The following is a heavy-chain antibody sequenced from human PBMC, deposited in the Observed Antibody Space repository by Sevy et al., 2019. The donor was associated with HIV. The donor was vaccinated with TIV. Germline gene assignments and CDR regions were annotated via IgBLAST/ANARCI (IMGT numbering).Heavy chain of an antibody. CDR2: ISGFNGDT. D-gene: IGHD3-3*01. V-gene: IGHV1-18*01. Sequence: ASVKVSCKASGYTFTNYAISWVRQAPGQGLEWMAWISGFNGDTKNAEKFQGRFTMTTDTSTKTAYMDLRSLRSDDTAVNYCVRGTTFYDFWTGGDYWGQGTLVTVSS. J-gene: IGHJ4*02. CDR1: GYTFTNYA. CDR3: VRGTTFYDFWTGGDY.